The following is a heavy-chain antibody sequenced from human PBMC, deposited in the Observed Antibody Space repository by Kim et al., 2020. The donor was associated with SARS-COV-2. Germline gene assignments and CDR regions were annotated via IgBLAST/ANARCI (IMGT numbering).Heavy chain of an antibody. CDR3: ARPENSGSYRY. CDR1: GASISSTSDF. J-gene: IGHJ4*02. V-gene: IGHV4-39*01. D-gene: IGHD1-26*01. Sequence: SETLSLTCSVSGASISSTSDFWGWIRQPPGKGLEWIGSIYYTGSSTSYNPSLKSRVTIFIDTSRNQFSLRLSSVTAADTAVYYCARPENSGSYRYWGQGTLVTVSS. CDR2: IYYTGSST.